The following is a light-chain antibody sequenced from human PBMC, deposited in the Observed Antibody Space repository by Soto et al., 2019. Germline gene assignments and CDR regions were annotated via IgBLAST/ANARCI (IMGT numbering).Light chain of an antibody. CDR2: AAS. CDR3: QQSYSTPWT. J-gene: IGKJ1*01. CDR1: QSISSY. Sequence: DIQMTQSPYSLSASVGDRVTITCRASQSISSYLNWYQQKPGKAPNLLIYAASSLQGGVPSRFSGSRSGTDFTITISSLQPEDFATYYCQQSYSTPWTFGQGTKVEIK. V-gene: IGKV1-39*01.